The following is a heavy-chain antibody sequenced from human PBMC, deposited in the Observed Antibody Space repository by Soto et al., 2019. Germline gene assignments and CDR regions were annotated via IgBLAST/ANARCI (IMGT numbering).Heavy chain of an antibody. J-gene: IGHJ3*02. V-gene: IGHV3-7*05. CDR1: GFTFSSYW. CDR3: ARDADILTGSDAFDI. Sequence: GGSLRLSCAASGFTFSSYWMSWVRQSPWKGLEWVAKIKQDGSEKYYVDSVKGRLTISKDNAKNSLYLQMNSLRAEDTAVYYCARDADILTGSDAFDIWGQGTMVNVSS. CDR2: IKQDGSEK. D-gene: IGHD3-9*01.